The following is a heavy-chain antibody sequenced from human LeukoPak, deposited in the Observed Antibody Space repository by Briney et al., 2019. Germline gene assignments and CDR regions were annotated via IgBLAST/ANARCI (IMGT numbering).Heavy chain of an antibody. CDR1: GGSISSGSYS. J-gene: IGHJ4*02. D-gene: IGHD7-27*01. Sequence: SQTLSLTCAVSGGSISSGSYSCSWIRQPPGKCLEWIGYIYSMGSTYYNPSLKSRVILSLDKSANEFSLNLSSVTAADTAVYYCARFSPRAMGNFLDFWGQGTLVTVSS. V-gene: IGHV4-30-2*01. CDR3: ARFSPRAMGNFLDF. CDR2: IYSMGST.